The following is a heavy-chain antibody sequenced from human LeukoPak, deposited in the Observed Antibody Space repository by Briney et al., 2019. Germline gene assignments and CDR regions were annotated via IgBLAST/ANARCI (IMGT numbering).Heavy chain of an antibody. J-gene: IGHJ4*02. CDR3: ARAKDIVVVVAATLGLNY. CDR1: GYTFTGYY. CDR2: INPNSGGT. Sequence: APVKVSCKASGYTFTGYYMHWVRQAPGQGLEWMGWINPNSGGTNYAQKFQGRVTMTRDTSISTAYMELSRLRSDDTAVYYCARAKDIVVVVAATLGLNYWGQGTLVTVSS. D-gene: IGHD2-15*01. V-gene: IGHV1-2*02.